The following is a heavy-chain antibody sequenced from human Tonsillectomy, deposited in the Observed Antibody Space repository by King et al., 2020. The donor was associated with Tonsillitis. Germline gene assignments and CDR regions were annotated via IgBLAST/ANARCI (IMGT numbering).Heavy chain of an antibody. CDR2: VHFSGIS. J-gene: IGHJ4*02. CDR1: GASITGRY. D-gene: IGHD2-21*02. Sequence: QLQESGPGLVKPSETLSLTCTVSGASITGRYCSWIRQPPGKGLEWIGHVHFSGISSHNPSLNSRLSTSRDTSKNQFSLKLTSVTAADTAVYYCTLGGDAPKVDNWGQGILVTV. CDR3: TLGGDAPKVDN. V-gene: IGHV4-59*08.